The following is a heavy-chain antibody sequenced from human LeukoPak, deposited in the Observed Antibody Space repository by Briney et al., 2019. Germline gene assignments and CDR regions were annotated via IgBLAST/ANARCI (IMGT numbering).Heavy chain of an antibody. Sequence: GGSLRLSCAASGFTFSSYAMSWVRQAPGKGLEWVSAISGSGGSTFYADSVKGRFTISRDNSKNTLYLQMNSLRAEDTAVYYCAKDWYLMRTTVTTVDYWGQGTLVTVSS. CDR2: ISGSGGST. V-gene: IGHV3-23*01. J-gene: IGHJ4*02. D-gene: IGHD4-17*01. CDR1: GFTFSSYA. CDR3: AKDWYLMRTTVTTVDY.